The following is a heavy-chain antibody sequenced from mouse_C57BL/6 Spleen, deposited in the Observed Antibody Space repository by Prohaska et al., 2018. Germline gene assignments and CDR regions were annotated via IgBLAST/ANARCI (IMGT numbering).Heavy chain of an antibody. CDR3: ARSGGSSYGFAY. J-gene: IGHJ3*01. V-gene: IGHV1-26*01. Sequence: YMGKATLTVDKSSSTAYMELRSLTSEDSAVYYCARSGGSSYGFAYWGQGTLVTVSA. D-gene: IGHD1-1*01.